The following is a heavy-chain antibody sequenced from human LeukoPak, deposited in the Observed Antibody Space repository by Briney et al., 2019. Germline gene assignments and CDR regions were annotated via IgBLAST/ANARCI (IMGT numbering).Heavy chain of an antibody. CDR1: GFTFSSYE. CDR3: ARAPGYSDYVFAN. J-gene: IGHJ4*02. CDR2: ISSTGSTI. Sequence: PGGSLRLSCAASGFTFSSYEMKWLRQGPGKGLEWVSYISSTGSTIYYADSVKGRFTISRDNAKNSLYLQLNSLRAEDTAVYYCARAPGYSDYVFANWGQGAPVTVSP. D-gene: IGHD5-12*01. V-gene: IGHV3-48*03.